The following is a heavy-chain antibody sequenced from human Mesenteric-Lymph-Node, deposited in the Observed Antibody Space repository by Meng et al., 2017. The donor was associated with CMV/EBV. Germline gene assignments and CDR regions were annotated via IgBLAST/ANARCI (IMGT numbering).Heavy chain of an antibody. J-gene: IGHJ3*02. CDR2: ISSSGSTI. Sequence: GGSLRLSCAASGFTFSSYEMNWVRQAPGKGLEWVSYISSSGSTIYYADSVKGRFTISRDNAKNSLYLQMNSLRAEDTAVYYCARGCGVRGVIICGHAFDIWGQGTMVTVSS. CDR1: GFTFSSYE. CDR3: ARGCGVRGVIICGHAFDI. V-gene: IGHV3-48*03. D-gene: IGHD3-10*01.